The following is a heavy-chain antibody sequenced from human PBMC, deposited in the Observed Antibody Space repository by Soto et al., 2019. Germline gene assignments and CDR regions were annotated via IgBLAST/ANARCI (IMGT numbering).Heavy chain of an antibody. V-gene: IGHV3-48*03. CDR1: ELSFSIYE. CDR3: ARGYYSGNSASGY. J-gene: IGHJ4*02. Sequence: GGSLRFPCEPSELSFSIYEMNWARKAPGMGLELLSYISDRGESMYYSDSVKGRFSISKDNTKDSLYLQMNRLKDEDTAVYCRARGYYSGNSASGYCGQGTLVTVS. CDR2: ISDRGESM. D-gene: IGHD4-4*01.